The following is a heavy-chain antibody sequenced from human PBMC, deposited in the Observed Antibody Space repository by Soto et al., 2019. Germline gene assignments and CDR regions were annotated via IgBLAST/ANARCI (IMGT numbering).Heavy chain of an antibody. CDR2: INPYNGNT. Sequence: QVQLVQSGAEVQKPGASVKVSCKASGYTFTKYGFSWVRQAPGQGLEWMGWINPYNGNTKDAQKFQGRVTITTDTSTSSAYMGVRSLTSDDTAVYYCARDPLHHDDSSGYHYPFDNRGQVTLVTVSS. J-gene: IGHJ4*03. D-gene: IGHD3-22*01. CDR3: ARDPLHHDDSSGYHYPFDN. CDR1: GYTFTKYG. V-gene: IGHV1-18*04.